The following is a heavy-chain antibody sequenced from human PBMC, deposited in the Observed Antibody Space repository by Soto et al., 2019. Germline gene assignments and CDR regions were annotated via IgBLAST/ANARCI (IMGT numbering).Heavy chain of an antibody. CDR2: ISYDGSNT. Sequence: QVQLVESGGGVVQPGRSLRLSCAASGFTFSSYGMHWVRQAPGKGLEWVAVISYDGSNTYYADSVKGRFTISRDNSKNTLYLQMNSLRAEDTAVYYCAKDLGSSGYYKKFDYWCQGTLVTVSS. V-gene: IGHV3-30*18. J-gene: IGHJ4*02. D-gene: IGHD3-22*01. CDR1: GFTFSSYG. CDR3: AKDLGSSGYYKKFDY.